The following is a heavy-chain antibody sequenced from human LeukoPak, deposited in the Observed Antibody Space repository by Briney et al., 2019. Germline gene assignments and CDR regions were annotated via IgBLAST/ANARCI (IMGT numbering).Heavy chain of an antibody. CDR3: AKGTLPRGYRYGYDLYYFDY. V-gene: IGHV3-23*01. CDR1: RFTFTNYA. J-gene: IGHJ4*02. D-gene: IGHD5-18*01. CDR2: ISGSGGST. Sequence: GGSLRLSCAASRFTFTNYAMSWVRQAPEKWLEWVSGISGSGGSTYYADSVKGRFTISRDNSTTTLYLQMNSLRAEDTAVYYCAKGTLPRGYRYGYDLYYFDYWGQGTLVTVSS.